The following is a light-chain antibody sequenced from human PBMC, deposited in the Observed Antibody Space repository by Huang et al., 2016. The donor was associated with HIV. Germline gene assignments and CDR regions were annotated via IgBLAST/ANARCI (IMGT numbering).Light chain of an antibody. CDR3: QQYNNWPPIT. CDR1: QSVSSN. CDR2: GAS. Sequence: EIVMTQSPATLSVSPGERATLSCRASQSVSSNLAWYQQKPGQAPRLLMYGASTRATGSPGRFSGSGSGTEFTLTISSLQSEDSAVYYCQQYNNWPPITFGQGTRLEIK. J-gene: IGKJ5*01. V-gene: IGKV3-15*01.